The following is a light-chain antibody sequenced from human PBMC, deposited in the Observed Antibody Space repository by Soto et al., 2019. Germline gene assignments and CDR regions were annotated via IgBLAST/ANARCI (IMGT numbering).Light chain of an antibody. V-gene: IGLV2-23*02. CDR3: CSYGGRNTYV. J-gene: IGLJ1*01. CDR2: EVS. Sequence: QSVLTQPASVSGSPGQSITISCTGTSSDVGSYNLVSWYQQHPGKAPKLMIYEVSKRPSGVSNRFSGSKSANTASLTISGLQADDEADYYCCSYGGRNTYVFGTGTKVTVL. CDR1: SSDVGSYNL.